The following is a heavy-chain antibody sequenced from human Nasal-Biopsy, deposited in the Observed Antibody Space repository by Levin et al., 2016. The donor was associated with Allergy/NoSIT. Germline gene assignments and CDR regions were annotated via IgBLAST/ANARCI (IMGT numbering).Heavy chain of an antibody. V-gene: IGHV4-59*01. CDR2: IYYSGDT. Sequence: SETLSLTCSVSGESIVIYYWNWVRQPPGKRLEWIGYIYYSGDTRYNPSLQSRLTISIDTSTNQFSLKLSSVTAADTAVYYCAIGRAGPYYFDFRGQGTLVTVSS. CDR1: GESIVIYY. D-gene: IGHD3-10*01. J-gene: IGHJ4*02. CDR3: AIGRAGPYYFDF.